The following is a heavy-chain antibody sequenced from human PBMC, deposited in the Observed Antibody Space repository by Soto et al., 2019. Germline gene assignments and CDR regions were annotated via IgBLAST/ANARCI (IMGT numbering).Heavy chain of an antibody. V-gene: IGHV3-74*01. CDR2: VNSDGHYT. J-gene: IGHJ4*02. CDR3: TRGRENYSYFDY. Sequence: EVQLVESGGGLVQPGGSLTLSCAASGFTFNSFWMHWVRQTPGKGLVWVSRVNSDGHYTVYADSVKGRFSLSRDNAQNPVFLQMSSLIAEDTAVYYSTRGRENYSYFDYWCQGIVVTVSS. CDR1: GFTFNSFW. D-gene: IGHD1-26*01.